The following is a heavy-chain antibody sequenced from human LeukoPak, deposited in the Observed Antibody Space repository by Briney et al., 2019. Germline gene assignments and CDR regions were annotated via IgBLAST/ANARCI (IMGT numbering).Heavy chain of an antibody. CDR2: IYNGGST. D-gene: IGHD3-9*01. CDR3: TTSSLRYFDWFRYYFDY. J-gene: IGHJ4*02. CDR1: EFSVGSNY. Sequence: GGSLRLSCAASEFSVGSNYMTWVRQAPGKGLEWVSLIYNGGSTYYADSVKGRFTISRDNSKNTLYLQMNSLRAEDTAVYYCTTSSLRYFDWFRYYFDYWGQGTLVTVSS. V-gene: IGHV3-66*01.